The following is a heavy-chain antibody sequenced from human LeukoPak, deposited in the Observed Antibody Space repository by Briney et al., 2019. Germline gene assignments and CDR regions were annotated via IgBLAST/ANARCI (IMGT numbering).Heavy chain of an antibody. D-gene: IGHD3-10*01. V-gene: IGHV3-23*01. CDR2: ISGSGGST. CDR3: AKGSVVWFGEFDSDY. J-gene: IGHJ4*02. CDR1: GFTFSSYA. Sequence: GGSLRLSCAASGFTFSSYAMSWVRQAPGKGLEWVSAISGSGGSTYYADSVKGRFTISRDNSKNTLYLQMNSLRAEDMAVYYCAKGSVVWFGEFDSDYWGQGTLVTVSS.